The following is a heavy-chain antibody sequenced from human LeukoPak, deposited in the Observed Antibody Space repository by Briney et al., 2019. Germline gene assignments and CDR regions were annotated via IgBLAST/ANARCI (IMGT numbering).Heavy chain of an antibody. CDR2: ISHSGST. D-gene: IGHD2-2*01. CDR3: ARYYCGSSTCPGVDY. CDR1: GGSITSGGNF. Sequence: PSETLSLTCTVSGGSITSGGNFWTWIRQHPGEGLEWIGYISHSGSTYYNPSLKSRVTISVDTSKNHFSLQLNSVTAADTAMYYCARYYCGSSTCPGVDYWGRGTLVTASS. V-gene: IGHV4-31*03. J-gene: IGHJ4*02.